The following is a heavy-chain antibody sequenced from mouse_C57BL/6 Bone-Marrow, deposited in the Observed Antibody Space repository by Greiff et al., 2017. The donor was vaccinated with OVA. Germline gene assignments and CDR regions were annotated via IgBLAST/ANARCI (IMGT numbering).Heavy chain of an antibody. J-gene: IGHJ4*01. CDR1: GFNITDYY. CDR3: ARDDLYDAMDD. CDR2: IAPEDGET. Sequence: VQLKQSGAELVKPGASVKLSCTASGFNITDYYMHWVKQRTEQGLAWIGRIAPEDGETKYAPKFQGKAPITADTSSNTAYLQRSSLTSEDTAVDDCARDDLYDAMDDWGQGTSVTVSS. V-gene: IGHV14-2*01. D-gene: IGHD2-3*01.